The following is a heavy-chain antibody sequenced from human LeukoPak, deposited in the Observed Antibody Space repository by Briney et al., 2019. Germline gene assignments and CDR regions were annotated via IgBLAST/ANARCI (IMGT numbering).Heavy chain of an antibody. CDR3: ARKNYFYYYMDV. CDR2: ISTSGSTI. V-gene: IGHV3-48*03. J-gene: IGHJ6*03. CDR1: GFTFSKYW. Sequence: GGSLRLSCAASGFTFSKYWMSWVRQAPGKGLEWVSYISTSGSTIYYADSVKGRFTISRDNAKNSLYLQMNSLRAEDTAVYYCARKNYFYYYMDVWGKGTTVTISS. D-gene: IGHD2/OR15-2a*01.